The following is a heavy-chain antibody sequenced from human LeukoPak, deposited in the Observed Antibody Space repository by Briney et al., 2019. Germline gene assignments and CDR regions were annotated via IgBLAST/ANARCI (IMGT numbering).Heavy chain of an antibody. J-gene: IGHJ4*02. V-gene: IGHV3-9*01. CDR1: GFTFDDYA. D-gene: IGHD5-24*01. Sequence: PGRSLRLSCAASGFTFDDYAMHWVRQAPGKGLEWVSGISWNSVNIGYEDSVKGRFTISRDNAKNSLYLHMNSLRPEDTALYYCVKDRGLRNQWLQLTCDSWGQGTLVTVSS. CDR2: ISWNSVNI. CDR3: VKDRGLRNQWLQLTCDS.